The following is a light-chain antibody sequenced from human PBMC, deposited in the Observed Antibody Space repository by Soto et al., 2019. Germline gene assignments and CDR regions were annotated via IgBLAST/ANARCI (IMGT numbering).Light chain of an antibody. Sequence: DIQMTQSPSTLSASVGDRVTITCRASHGISSWLAWYQQKPGKAPKILMYKASNLESGVPSRFGGSGSGTDFTRTIGSLKPDEFAADYCQQYNYYLTFGQGTKVEIK. V-gene: IGKV1-5*03. J-gene: IGKJ1*01. CDR1: HGISSW. CDR3: QQYNYYLT. CDR2: KAS.